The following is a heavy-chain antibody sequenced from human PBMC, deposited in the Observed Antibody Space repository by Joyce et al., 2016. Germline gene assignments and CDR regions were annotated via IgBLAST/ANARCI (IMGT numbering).Heavy chain of an antibody. CDR1: GFMFSTSS. CDR2: ISGDRRFI. D-gene: IGHD2-21*01. V-gene: IGHV3-21*02. CDR3: ARGGLVYDYSMDV. J-gene: IGHJ6*02. Sequence: EVQLVESGGGLVKPGGSLKIPCAASGFMFSTSSMSWFRQAPGKGLEWVSAISGDRRFIFHADSVRGRFTVSRDNAENSLYLQMKSLRVEDTAVYFCARGGLVYDYSMDVWGQGTTVIVSS.